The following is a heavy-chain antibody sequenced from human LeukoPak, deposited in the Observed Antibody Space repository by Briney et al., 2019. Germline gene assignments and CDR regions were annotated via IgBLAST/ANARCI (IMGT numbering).Heavy chain of an antibody. J-gene: IGHJ4*02. CDR3: TRDPTYYLRYGYFDF. CDR2: INSVSSHI. Sequence: GGSLRLSCAASGFTFSSYSMNWVRQAPGKGLEWVSSINSVSSHIYYANSVRGRFTISRDNAKNSLYLQMSSLAAEDTAVYYCTRDPTYYLRYGYFDFWGQGVLATVSS. D-gene: IGHD3-9*01. CDR1: GFTFSSYS. V-gene: IGHV3-21*01.